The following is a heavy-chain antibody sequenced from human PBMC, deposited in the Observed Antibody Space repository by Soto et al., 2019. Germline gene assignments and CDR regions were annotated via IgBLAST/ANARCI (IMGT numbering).Heavy chain of an antibody. CDR2: IGGSRTSRHNT. V-gene: IGHV3-23*01. Sequence: EVQLLESGGGLEQPGGSLRLSCAASGFTFSSDAMSWVRLAPGKGLEWVSTIGGSRTSRHNTLYADSVKGRFTISRDDAKNTLYLQMNSLRAEDTAVYYCAKGHYDSAGPKVDAFDVWGQGTMVTVSS. J-gene: IGHJ3*01. CDR3: AKGHYDSAGPKVDAFDV. CDR1: GFTFSSDA. D-gene: IGHD3-10*01.